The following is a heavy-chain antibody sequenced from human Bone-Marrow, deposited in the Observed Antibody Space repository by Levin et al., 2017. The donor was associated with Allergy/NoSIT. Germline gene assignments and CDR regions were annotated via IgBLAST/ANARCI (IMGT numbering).Heavy chain of an antibody. D-gene: IGHD4-17*01. CDR2: ISGSGGST. CDR3: AKSNGQPGGSIWSDYV. J-gene: IGHJ4*02. CDR1: GFTFSSYA. V-gene: IGHV3-23*01. Sequence: GGSLRLSCAASGFTFSSYAMSWVRQAPGKGLEWVSAISGSGGSTYYADSVKGRFTISRDNSKNTLYLQMNSLRAEDTAVYYCAKSNGQPGGSIWSDYVGGQGTLVTVSS.